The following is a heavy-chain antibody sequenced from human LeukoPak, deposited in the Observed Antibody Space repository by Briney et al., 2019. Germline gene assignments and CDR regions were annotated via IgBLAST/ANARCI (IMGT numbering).Heavy chain of an antibody. V-gene: IGHV4-34*01. CDR3: ARHFFAAAHYYYVDV. D-gene: IGHD6-13*01. CDR2: INHSGST. CDR1: GGSFSGYY. J-gene: IGHJ6*03. Sequence: PSETLSLTCAVYGGSFSGYYWGWIRQPPGKGLEWIGEINHSGSTNYNPSLKSRVTISVDTSKNQFSLKLSSVTAADTAVYYCARHFFAAAHYYYVDVWGKGTTVTVSS.